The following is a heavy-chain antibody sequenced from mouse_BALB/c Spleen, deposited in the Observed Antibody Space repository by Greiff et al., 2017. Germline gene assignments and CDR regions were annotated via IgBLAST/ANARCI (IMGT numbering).Heavy chain of an antibody. CDR3: ARDRGSSYPFYAMDY. D-gene: IGHD1-1*01. Sequence: EVQLQESGGGLVKPGGSLKLSCAASGFTFSDYYMYWVRQTPEKRLEWVATISDGGSYTYYPDSVKGRFTISRDNAKNNLYLQMSSLKSEDTAMYYCARDRGSSYPFYAMDYWGQGTSVTVSS. CDR1: GFTFSDYY. V-gene: IGHV5-4*02. CDR2: ISDGGSYT. J-gene: IGHJ4*01.